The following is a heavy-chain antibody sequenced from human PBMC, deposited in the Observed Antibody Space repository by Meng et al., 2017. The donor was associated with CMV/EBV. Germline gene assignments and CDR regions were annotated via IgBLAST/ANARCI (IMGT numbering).Heavy chain of an antibody. CDR1: GFTFSSYR. Sequence: DVQLVESGGGLVTPGGYSRLSCAASGFTFSSYRMTWVRQAPGKGLEWVSSISSISSYIYYADSVKGRFTISRDNAKNSLYLQMNSLRAEDTAVYYCARGGYWGQGTLVTVSS. CDR2: ISSISSYI. J-gene: IGHJ4*02. CDR3: ARGGY. V-gene: IGHV3-21*01.